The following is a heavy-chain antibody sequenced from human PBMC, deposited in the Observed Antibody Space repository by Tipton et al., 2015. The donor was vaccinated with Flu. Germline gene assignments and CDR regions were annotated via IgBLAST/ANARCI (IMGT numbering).Heavy chain of an antibody. CDR1: GFTFSSYA. CDR2: ISGSGGST. J-gene: IGHJ4*02. D-gene: IGHD6-13*01. CDR3: TPGIAAAGTGDY. Sequence: SLRPSCAASGFTFSSYAMSWVRQAPGKGLEWVSAISGSGGSTYYADSVKGRFTISRDNSKNTLYLQMNSLRAEDTAVYYCTPGIAAAGTGDYWGQGTLVTVSS. V-gene: IGHV3-23*01.